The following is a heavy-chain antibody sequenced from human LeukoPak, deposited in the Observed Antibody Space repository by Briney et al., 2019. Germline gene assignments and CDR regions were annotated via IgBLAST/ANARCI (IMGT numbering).Heavy chain of an antibody. CDR2: INLSGGST. D-gene: IGHD1-26*01. CDR1: GYTLTSYY. CDR3: ARQEGELLPRYFDY. Sequence: ASAKVSCKASGYTLTSYYMHWARQAPGQGLEWMGIINLSGGSTSYAQKFQGRVTMTRDTSTSTVYMELSSLRSEDTAVYYCARQEGELLPRYFDYWGQGTLVTVSS. J-gene: IGHJ4*02. V-gene: IGHV1-46*01.